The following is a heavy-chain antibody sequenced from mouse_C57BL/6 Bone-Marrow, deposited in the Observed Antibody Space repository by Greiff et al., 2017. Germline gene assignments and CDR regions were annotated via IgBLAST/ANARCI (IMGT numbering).Heavy chain of an antibody. Sequence: VQLQQPGAELVKPGASVKLSCKASGYTFTNYWMHWVKQRPGQGLEWIGMMHPNGGSPDYNEKFKSEATLSVDKSSRAAYMELNSLTSEDSAVYYWARSYDYDDYTMDYWGQGTSVTVSS. CDR1: GYTFTNYW. J-gene: IGHJ4*01. D-gene: IGHD2-4*01. V-gene: IGHV1-64*01. CDR3: ARSYDYDDYTMDY. CDR2: MHPNGGSP.